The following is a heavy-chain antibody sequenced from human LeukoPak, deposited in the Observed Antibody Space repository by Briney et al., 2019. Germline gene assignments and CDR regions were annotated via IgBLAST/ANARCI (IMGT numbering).Heavy chain of an antibody. CDR3: ARDITMVRGEKYDY. CDR1: GYTLTSYA. Sequence: GASVKVSCKASGYTLTSYATHWVRQAPGQRLEWMGWINAGNGDTKYSQKFQGRVTITRDTSASTAYMELSSLRSEDTAVYYCARDITMVRGEKYDYWGQGTLVTVSS. V-gene: IGHV1-3*01. D-gene: IGHD3-10*01. J-gene: IGHJ4*02. CDR2: INAGNGDT.